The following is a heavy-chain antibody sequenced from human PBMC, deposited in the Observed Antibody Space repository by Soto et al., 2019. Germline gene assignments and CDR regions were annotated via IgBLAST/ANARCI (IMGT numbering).Heavy chain of an antibody. CDR1: GYTFTSYG. Sequence: QVQLVQSGAEVKKPGASVKVSCKASGYTFTSYGISWVRQAPGQGLEWMGWISAYNGNTNYAQKLQGRVTMTTDTSTSKAYMELRSLRSDDTAVYYCARDRYDYVWERYRHHGFDYWGQGTLVTVSS. J-gene: IGHJ4*02. CDR3: ARDRYDYVWERYRHHGFDY. V-gene: IGHV1-18*01. D-gene: IGHD3-16*02. CDR2: ISAYNGNT.